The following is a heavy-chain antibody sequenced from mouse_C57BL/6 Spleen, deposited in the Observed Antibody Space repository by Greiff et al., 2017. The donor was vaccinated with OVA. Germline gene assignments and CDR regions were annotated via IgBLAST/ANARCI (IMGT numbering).Heavy chain of an antibody. CDR1: GYAFTNYL. CDR2: INPGSGGT. J-gene: IGHJ2*01. V-gene: IGHV1-54*01. Sequence: QVQLKQSGAELVRPGTSVKVSCKASGYAFTNYLIAWVKQRPGQGLEWIGVINPGSGGTNYNEKFKGKATLTADKSSSTAYMQLSSLTSEDSAVYFCARTHSSGYVGYFDYWGQGTTLTVSS. D-gene: IGHD3-2*02. CDR3: ARTHSSGYVGYFDY.